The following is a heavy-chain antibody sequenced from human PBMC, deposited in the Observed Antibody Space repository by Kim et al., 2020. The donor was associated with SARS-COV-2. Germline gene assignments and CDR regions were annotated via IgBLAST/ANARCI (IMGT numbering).Heavy chain of an antibody. V-gene: IGHV4-59*08. CDR3: ARHGEQQLVNNYYYYYMDV. Sequence: SRVTISVDTSKNQFSLKLSSVTAADTAVYYCARHGEQQLVNNYYYYYMDVWGKGTTVTVSS. D-gene: IGHD6-13*01. J-gene: IGHJ6*03.